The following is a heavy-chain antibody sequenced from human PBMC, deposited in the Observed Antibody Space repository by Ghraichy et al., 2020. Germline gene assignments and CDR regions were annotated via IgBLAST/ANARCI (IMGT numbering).Heavy chain of an antibody. J-gene: IGHJ4*02. D-gene: IGHD2-15*01. CDR1: GFTFISYA. CDR3: AKRYCSSGSCYSIDY. V-gene: IGHV3-23*01. CDR2: ISGSGGST. Sequence: GGSLRLSCAASGFTFISYAMNWVRQAPGTGLELVSTISGSGGSTSYADSVRGRFTISRDNSKNTLYLQMNSLRAEDTAVYYCAKRYCSSGSCYSIDYWGQGTLVTVSS.